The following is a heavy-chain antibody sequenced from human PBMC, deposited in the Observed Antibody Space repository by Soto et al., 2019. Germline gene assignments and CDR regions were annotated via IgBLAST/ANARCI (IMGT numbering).Heavy chain of an antibody. CDR2: ISAYNGNT. J-gene: IGHJ6*02. D-gene: IGHD2-15*01. CDR1: GYTFTSYG. Sequence: GASVKVSCKASGYTFTSYGISWVRQAPGQGLDWMGWISAYNGNTKYAQDLQGRVTMTTDTSTSTAHMELRSLRSDDTAMYYCARFSGGSYNTYYFYYGMDVWGQGTTVTVSS. V-gene: IGHV1-18*04. CDR3: ARFSGGSYNTYYFYYGMDV.